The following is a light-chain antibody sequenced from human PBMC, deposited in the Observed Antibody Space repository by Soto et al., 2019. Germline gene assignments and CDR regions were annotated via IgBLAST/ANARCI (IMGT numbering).Light chain of an antibody. CDR3: QQYKNGWT. Sequence: EIVMTQSPATLSVSPGERATLSFWASQSVSSNLAWYQQKPGQAPRLLIYGASTRVTGIPARFSGSGSGTEFTLTISSLQSEDFAVYYCQQYKNGWTFGQGTKVDIK. CDR1: QSVSSN. CDR2: GAS. V-gene: IGKV3-15*01. J-gene: IGKJ1*01.